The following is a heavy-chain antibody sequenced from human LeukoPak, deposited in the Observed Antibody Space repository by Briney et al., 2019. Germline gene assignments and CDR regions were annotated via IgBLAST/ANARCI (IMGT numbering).Heavy chain of an antibody. CDR1: GGTFSSYA. CDR2: IIPILGIA. Sequence: GASVKVSCKASGGTFSSYAISWVQQAPGQGLEWMGRIIPILGIANYAQKFQGRVTITADKSTSTAYMELSSLRSEDTAVYYCARELRAYYGSGSYYADYWGQGTLVTVSS. V-gene: IGHV1-69*04. J-gene: IGHJ4*02. CDR3: ARELRAYYGSGSYYADY. D-gene: IGHD3-10*01.